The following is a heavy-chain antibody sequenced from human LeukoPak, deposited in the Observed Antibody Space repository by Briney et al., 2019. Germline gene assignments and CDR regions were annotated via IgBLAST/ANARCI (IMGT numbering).Heavy chain of an antibody. D-gene: IGHD3-10*01. J-gene: IGHJ5*02. Sequence: GRSLRLSCAASGFTFSSYAMHWVRQAPGKGLEWVAVISYDGSNKYHADSVKGRFTISRDNSKNTLYLQMNSLRAEDTAVYYCARDGYYGSGREGFDPWGQGTLVTVSS. CDR3: ARDGYYGSGREGFDP. CDR1: GFTFSSYA. CDR2: ISYDGSNK. V-gene: IGHV3-30-3*01.